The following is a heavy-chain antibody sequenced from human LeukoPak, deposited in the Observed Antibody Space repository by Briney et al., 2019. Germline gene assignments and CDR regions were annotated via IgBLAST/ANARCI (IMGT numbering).Heavy chain of an antibody. D-gene: IGHD3-10*01. Sequence: GSLRLSCAASGFTFSNAWMSWIRQPPGKGLEWIGEIDQSGTTNYNPSLKSRVAISIDTSKKQFSLTLTSMTAADTAVYYCARVPHYYFGYGYFDTWGQGTRVTVSS. V-gene: IGHV4-34*01. CDR1: GFTFSNAW. CDR3: ARVPHYYFGYGYFDT. CDR2: IDQSGTT. J-gene: IGHJ4*02.